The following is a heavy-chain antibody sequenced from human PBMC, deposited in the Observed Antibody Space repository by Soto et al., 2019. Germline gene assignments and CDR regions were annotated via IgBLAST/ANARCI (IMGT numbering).Heavy chain of an antibody. CDR3: ARVRRDGNTGFAMDA. CDR1: GFTFSVYW. J-gene: IGHJ6*02. Sequence: PGGSLRLSCAASGFTFSVYWMSWVRQAPGRRLEWVADTKRDGSENHYVDAVKGRFTISRDNAKNSLSLQMNSLSAEDTAVYYCARVRRDGNTGFAMDAWGQGTTVTVSS. V-gene: IGHV3-7*05. CDR2: TKRDGSEN.